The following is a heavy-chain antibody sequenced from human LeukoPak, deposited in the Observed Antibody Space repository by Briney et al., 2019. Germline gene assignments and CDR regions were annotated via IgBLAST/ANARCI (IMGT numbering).Heavy chain of an antibody. V-gene: IGHV3-21*01. Sequence: GGSLRLSCGATGFTISSYWMHWVRQAPGKGLVWVSSISSSSSYIYYADSVKGRFTISRDNAKNSLYLQMNSLRAEDTAVYYCAGEVSYGMDVWGQGTTVTVSS. J-gene: IGHJ6*02. D-gene: IGHD4-23*01. CDR3: AGEVSYGMDV. CDR1: GFTISSYW. CDR2: ISSSSSYI.